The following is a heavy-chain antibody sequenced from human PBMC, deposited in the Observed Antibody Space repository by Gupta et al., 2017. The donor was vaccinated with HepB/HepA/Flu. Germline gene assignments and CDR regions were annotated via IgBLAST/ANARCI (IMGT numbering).Heavy chain of an antibody. CDR3: AGHGVGTSPYFGMEV. J-gene: IGHJ6*02. Sequence: VQLKESGTGLVKHSETLSLTCYVSGASMSNSYWRWIRQPPGKGLEWIGYIYYNGDTNYNPSLKSRLTISVDTSENHFSRKLNSVTAADTAVYYCAGHGVGTSPYFGMEVWGRGTTVTVSS. CDR1: GASMSNSY. D-gene: IGHD3-3*01. CDR2: IYYNGDT. V-gene: IGHV4-59*08.